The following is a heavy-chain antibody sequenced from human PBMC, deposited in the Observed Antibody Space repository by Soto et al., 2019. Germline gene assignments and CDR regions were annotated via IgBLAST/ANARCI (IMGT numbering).Heavy chain of an antibody. D-gene: IGHD6-19*01. J-gene: IGHJ4*02. Sequence: QVQLVESGGGVVQPGRSLRLSCAASGFTFSSYGMHWVRQAPGKGLEWVAVISYDGSNKYYADSVKGRFTISRDNSKNTLYLQMNSLRAEDTAVYSWATTQGGWSPPFDSWGQGTLVTVSS. CDR3: ATTQGGWSPPFDS. CDR1: GFTFSSYG. V-gene: IGHV3-30*03. CDR2: ISYDGSNK.